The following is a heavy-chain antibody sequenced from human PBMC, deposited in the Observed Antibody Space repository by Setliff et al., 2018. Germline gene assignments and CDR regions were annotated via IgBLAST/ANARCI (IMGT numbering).Heavy chain of an antibody. V-gene: IGHV4-61*09. Sequence: PSETLSLTCAVSGGSISSGGYYWSWIRQPAGKGLEWIGHIYTSGSTNYNPSLKSRVTISVDTSKNQFSLKLSSVTAADTAVYYCARAREENFWSGDYYYYGMDVWGQGTTVTVSS. J-gene: IGHJ6*02. CDR3: ARAREENFWSGDYYYYGMDV. CDR2: IYTSGST. D-gene: IGHD3-3*01. CDR1: GGSISSGGYY.